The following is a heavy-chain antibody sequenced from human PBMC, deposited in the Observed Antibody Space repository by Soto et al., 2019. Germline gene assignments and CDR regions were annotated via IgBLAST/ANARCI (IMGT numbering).Heavy chain of an antibody. J-gene: IGHJ6*02. CDR3: VKDGSSGWPYYYGLDV. Sequence: VQLLESGGGLVQPGGSLRLSCTVSGFTFSSYGMHWVRQAPGKGLEWVAVISYDGSNKYYADSVKGRFTISRDNSKNTLYLQMSSLRAEDTAVYYCVKDGSSGWPYYYGLDVWGQGTTVTVSS. CDR2: ISYDGSNK. CDR1: GFTFSSYG. D-gene: IGHD6-19*01. V-gene: IGHV3-30*18.